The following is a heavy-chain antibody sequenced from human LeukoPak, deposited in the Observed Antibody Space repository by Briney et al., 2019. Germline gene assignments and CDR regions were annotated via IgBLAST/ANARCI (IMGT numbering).Heavy chain of an antibody. J-gene: IGHJ6*03. D-gene: IGHD2-15*01. CDR1: GYTFTTYD. V-gene: IGHV1-8*03. CDR2: MNPNSGST. CDR3: ARAGSSSLFYYYMDV. Sequence: ASVKVSCKASGYTFTTYDINWVRQATGQGLEWMGWMNPNSGSTGYAQKFQGRVTITRNTSINTAYMELSSVRSEDTAVYYCARAGSSSLFYYYMDVWGKGTTVTVSS.